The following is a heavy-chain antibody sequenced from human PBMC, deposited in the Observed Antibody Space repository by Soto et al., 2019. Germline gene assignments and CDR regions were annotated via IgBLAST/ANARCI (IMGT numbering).Heavy chain of an antibody. D-gene: IGHD3-3*01. V-gene: IGHV3-64*01. Sequence: LRLSCAASGFTFSSYAMHWVRQAPGKGLEYVSAISSNGGSTYYANSVEGRFTISRDNSKNTLFLQMGSLRAEDMAVYYCARGFDFWSALPDYSYYYMDVWGKGTSVTVSS. CDR3: ARGFDFWSALPDYSYYYMDV. J-gene: IGHJ6*03. CDR2: ISSNGGST. CDR1: GFTFSSYA.